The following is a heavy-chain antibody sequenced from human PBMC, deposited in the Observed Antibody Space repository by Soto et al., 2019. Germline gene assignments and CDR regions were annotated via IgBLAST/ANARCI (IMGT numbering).Heavy chain of an antibody. J-gene: IGHJ6*02. CDR1: GLTFSTTW. CDR3: ARDTLRLLEWLLYGHGLDYGMDV. CDR2: ISYDGSNK. D-gene: IGHD3-3*01. V-gene: IGHV3-30-3*01. Sequence: LRLSCAVSGLTFSTTWMTWVRQAPGKGLEWVAVISYDGSNKYYADSVKGRFTISRDNSKNTLYLQMNSLRAEDTAVYYCARDTLRLLEWLLYGHGLDYGMDVWGQGTTVTVSS.